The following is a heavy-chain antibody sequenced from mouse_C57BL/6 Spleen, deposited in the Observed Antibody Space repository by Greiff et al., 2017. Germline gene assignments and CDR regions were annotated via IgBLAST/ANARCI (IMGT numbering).Heavy chain of an antibody. Sequence: VKLMESGPGLVQPSQSLSITCTVSGFSLTSYGVHWVRQSPGKGLEWLGVIWSGGSTDYNAAFISRLSISKDNSKSQVFFKMNSLQADDTAIYYCARKGGYDTDYYAMDYWGQGTSVTVSS. CDR3: ARKGGYDTDYYAMDY. D-gene: IGHD2-3*01. CDR2: IWSGGST. V-gene: IGHV2-2*01. J-gene: IGHJ4*01. CDR1: GFSLTSYG.